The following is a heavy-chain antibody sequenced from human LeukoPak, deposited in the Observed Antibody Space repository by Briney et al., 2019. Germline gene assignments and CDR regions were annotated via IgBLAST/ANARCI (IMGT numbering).Heavy chain of an antibody. Sequence: GGSLRLSCAASGFTFSSYTMSWVRQAPGKGLEWVSTITTSDGNTYYADSVKGRFTVSRDNSKNTLFLQMNSLGAEDTAVYYCAKDGGLWVSAHWGDSWGRGTLVTVSS. CDR2: ITTSDGNT. D-gene: IGHD7-27*01. CDR3: AKDGGLWVSAHWGDS. CDR1: GFTFSSYT. J-gene: IGHJ4*02. V-gene: IGHV3-23*01.